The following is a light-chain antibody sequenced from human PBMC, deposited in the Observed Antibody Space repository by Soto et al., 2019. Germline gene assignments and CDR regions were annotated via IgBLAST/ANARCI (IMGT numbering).Light chain of an antibody. V-gene: IGKV3-20*01. CDR2: GAS. CDR1: QSVSSSY. J-gene: IGKJ4*01. Sequence: ELVLTQSPVTLSLSPGERATLSGRASQSVSSSYLAWYQQKPGQAPTLLIYGASSRATGIPDRFSGSGSVTNFTLKICSLEPEDLAVYYWQQYGSSTLTFGGGTQVEIK. CDR3: QQYGSSTLT.